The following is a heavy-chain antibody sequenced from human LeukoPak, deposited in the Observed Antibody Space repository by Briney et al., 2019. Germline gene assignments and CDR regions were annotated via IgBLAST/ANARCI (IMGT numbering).Heavy chain of an antibody. D-gene: IGHD2-21*02. CDR1: GYTFTSYY. Sequence: ASVKVSCKASGYTFTSYYMHWVRQALGQGLEWMGIINPSGGSTSCAQKFQGRLTMTRDMSTSTVYMELSSLRSEDTAVYYCAREYVVVTAFSSYYFDYWGQGTLVTVSS. J-gene: IGHJ4*02. CDR2: INPSGGST. CDR3: AREYVVVTAFSSYYFDY. V-gene: IGHV1-46*01.